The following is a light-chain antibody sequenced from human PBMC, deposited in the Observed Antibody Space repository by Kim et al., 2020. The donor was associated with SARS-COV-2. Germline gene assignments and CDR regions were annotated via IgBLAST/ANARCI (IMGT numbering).Light chain of an antibody. J-gene: IGKJ1*01. CDR1: QSIRSW. Sequence: DIQMTQSPSTLSASVGDRVTITCRASQSIRSWLAWYQQKPGKAPKLLIYRASSLESGVPSRFSGSASGTEFTLTISSLQPDDFATYYCQQYDNYWTFGQGTKVDIK. CDR3: QQYDNYWT. CDR2: RAS. V-gene: IGKV1-5*03.